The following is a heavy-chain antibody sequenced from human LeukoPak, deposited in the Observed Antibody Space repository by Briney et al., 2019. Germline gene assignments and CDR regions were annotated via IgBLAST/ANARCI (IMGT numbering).Heavy chain of an antibody. J-gene: IGHJ4*02. CDR2: IYYSGST. CDR3: ARAWDYGDLYYFDY. CDR1: GGSISSYY. Sequence: SETLSLTCTVSGGSISSYYWSWIRQPPGKGLEWIVYIYYSGSTNYNPSLKSRVTISVDTSKNQFSLKLSSVTAADTAVYYCARAWDYGDLYYFDYWGQGTLVTVSS. D-gene: IGHD4-17*01. V-gene: IGHV4-59*01.